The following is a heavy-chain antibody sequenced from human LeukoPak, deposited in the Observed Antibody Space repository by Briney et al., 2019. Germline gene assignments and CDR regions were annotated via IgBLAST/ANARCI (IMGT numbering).Heavy chain of an antibody. V-gene: IGHV3-66*01. CDR2: IYRGEST. D-gene: IGHD3-10*01. CDR1: GFTVSSTY. Sequence: GGSLRLSCAAAGFTVSSTYLTWVRQAPGKGLDWVSVIYRGESTYYADSVKGRFTISRDNSRNTVYLQMNGLSADDTAVYYCARSGSGRFQPYFDYWGHGTLVTVSS. CDR3: ARSGSGRFQPYFDY. J-gene: IGHJ4*01.